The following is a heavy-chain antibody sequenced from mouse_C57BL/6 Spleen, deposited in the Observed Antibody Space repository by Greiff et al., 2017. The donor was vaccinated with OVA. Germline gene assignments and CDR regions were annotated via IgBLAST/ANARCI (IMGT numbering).Heavy chain of an antibody. CDR3: ARDDWDDYAMDY. D-gene: IGHD4-1*01. V-gene: IGHV7-1*01. CDR2: SRNKANDYTT. Sequence: EVKGVESGGGLVQSGRSLRLSCATSGFTFSDFYMEWVRQAPGKGLEWIAASRNKANDYTTEYSASVMGRFIVSRDTSQSILYLQMNALRAEDTAIYYCARDDWDDYAMDYWGQGTSVTVSS. J-gene: IGHJ4*01. CDR1: GFTFSDFY.